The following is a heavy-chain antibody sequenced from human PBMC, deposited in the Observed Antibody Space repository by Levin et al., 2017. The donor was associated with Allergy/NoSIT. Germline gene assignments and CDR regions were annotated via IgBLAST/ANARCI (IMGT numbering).Heavy chain of an antibody. V-gene: IGHV1-69*01. CDR1: GGTFSSYA. CDR3: ARSPVVVAAIDYYMDV. Sequence: KISCKASGGTFSSYAISWVRQAPGQGLEWMGGIIPIFGTANYAQKFQGRVTITADESTSTAYMELSSLRSEDTAVYYCARSPVVVAAIDYYMDVWGKGTTVTVSS. D-gene: IGHD2-15*01. CDR2: IIPIFGTA. J-gene: IGHJ6*03.